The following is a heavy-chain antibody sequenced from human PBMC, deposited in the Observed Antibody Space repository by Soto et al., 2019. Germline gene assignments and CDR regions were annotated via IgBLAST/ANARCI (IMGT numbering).Heavy chain of an antibody. D-gene: IGHD3-22*01. V-gene: IGHV4-59*08. CDR3: ARLGGYYQAFDQ. CDR1: GGSMNTYY. J-gene: IGHJ4*02. CDR2: IYYSGST. Sequence: ETLSLTCTVSGGSMNTYYWGWFRQPPGKGLEWVGYIYYSGSTTYSPSLKSRVTISVDTSKNQFSLKLDSVTAADTAVYYCARLGGYYQAFDQWGQGSLVTVSS.